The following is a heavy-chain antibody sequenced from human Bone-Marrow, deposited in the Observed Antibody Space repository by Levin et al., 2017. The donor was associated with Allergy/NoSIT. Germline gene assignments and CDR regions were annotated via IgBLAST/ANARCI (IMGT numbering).Heavy chain of an antibody. CDR2: TRNKGNKYTT. J-gene: IGHJ6*03. V-gene: IGHV3-72*01. CDR3: ARALGSYYYGYYHYYMDV. Sequence: GESLKISCAASGFTFNDHYMDWVRQAPGKGLEWVGHTRNKGNKYTTEYAASVKGRFTISRDDSKNSLYLQMNRLKTEDTAVDYCARALGSYYYGYYHYYMDVWGKGTTVTVSS. D-gene: IGHD3-10*01. CDR1: GFTFNDHY.